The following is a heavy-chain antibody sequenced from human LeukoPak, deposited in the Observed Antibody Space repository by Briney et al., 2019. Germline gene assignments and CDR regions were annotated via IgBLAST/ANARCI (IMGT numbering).Heavy chain of an antibody. Sequence: SETLSLTCGVSGGSISNTNWWTWVRQPPGKGLEWIGEVNLQGSTNCNPSLKSRVAISVDKSENHISLKLTSVTTADTAVYYCAREGGPYRPLDYSGQGTLVTVAS. CDR2: VNLQGST. J-gene: IGHJ4*02. CDR3: AREGGPYRPLDY. V-gene: IGHV4-4*02. CDR1: GGSISNTNW.